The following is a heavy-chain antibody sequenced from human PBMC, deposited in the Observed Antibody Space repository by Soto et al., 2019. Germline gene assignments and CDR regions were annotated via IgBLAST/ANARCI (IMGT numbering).Heavy chain of an antibody. CDR1: GFTFDDYA. Sequence: PGGSLRLSCAASGFTFDDYAMHWVRQAPGKGLEWVSGISWNSGSIGYADSVKGRFTISRDNAKNSLYLQMNSLRAEDTALYYCAKDRDLYGSGSYYPHPYYYYMDVWGKGTTVTVSS. J-gene: IGHJ6*03. D-gene: IGHD3-10*01. V-gene: IGHV3-9*01. CDR3: AKDRDLYGSGSYYPHPYYYYMDV. CDR2: ISWNSGSI.